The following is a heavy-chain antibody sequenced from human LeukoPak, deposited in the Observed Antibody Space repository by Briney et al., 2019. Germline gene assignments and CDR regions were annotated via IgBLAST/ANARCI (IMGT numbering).Heavy chain of an antibody. CDR2: ISYDGSNK. V-gene: IGHV3-30*18. CDR1: GFTFSSYG. CDR3: AKDRDYYGSGTPQFDP. J-gene: IGHJ5*02. D-gene: IGHD3-10*01. Sequence: GGSLRLSCAASGFTFSSYGMHWVRQAPGKGLEWVAVISYDGSNKYYADSVKGRFTISRDNSKNTLYLQMNSLRAEDTAAYYCAKDRDYYGSGTPQFDPWGQGTLVTVSS.